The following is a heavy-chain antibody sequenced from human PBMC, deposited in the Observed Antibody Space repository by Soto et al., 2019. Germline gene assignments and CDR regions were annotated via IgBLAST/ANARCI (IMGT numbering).Heavy chain of an antibody. CDR3: ARVAVAGTRVDY. CDR1: GGSISSYY. Sequence: LSLTCTVSGGSISSYYWSWIRQPPGKGLEWIGYIYYNVNTNYNPSLKSRVTISVDTSKNQFSLKLSSVTAADTAVYYCARVAVAGTRVDYWGQGTLVTVSS. D-gene: IGHD6-19*01. CDR2: IYYNVNT. V-gene: IGHV4-59*12. J-gene: IGHJ4*02.